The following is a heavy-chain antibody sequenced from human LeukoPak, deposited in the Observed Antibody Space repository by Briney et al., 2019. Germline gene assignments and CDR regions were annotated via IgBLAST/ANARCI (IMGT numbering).Heavy chain of an antibody. Sequence: SGPTLVNPTQTLTLTCTFSGFSLSTSGVGVGWIRQPPGKALEWLALIYWDDDKRYSPSLESRLTITKDTSKNQVVLTMTNMDPVDTATYYCAHTLLGSGSYYEMGYFDYWGQGTLVTVSS. V-gene: IGHV2-5*02. CDR3: AHTLLGSGSYYEMGYFDY. D-gene: IGHD3-10*01. CDR1: GFSLSTSGVG. J-gene: IGHJ4*02. CDR2: IYWDDDK.